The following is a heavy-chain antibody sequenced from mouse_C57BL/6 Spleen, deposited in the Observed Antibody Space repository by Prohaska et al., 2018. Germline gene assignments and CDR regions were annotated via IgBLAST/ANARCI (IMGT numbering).Heavy chain of an antibody. V-gene: IGHV1-18*01. D-gene: IGHD2-1*01. J-gene: IGHJ4*01. CDR3: ARRASIYYGNSRAMDY. CDR2: IHPNNGGT. Sequence: HGKSLEWIGDIHPNNGGTIYNQKFKGKATLTVDKSSSTAYMELRSLTSEDTAVYYCARRASIYYGNSRAMDYWGQGTSVTVSS.